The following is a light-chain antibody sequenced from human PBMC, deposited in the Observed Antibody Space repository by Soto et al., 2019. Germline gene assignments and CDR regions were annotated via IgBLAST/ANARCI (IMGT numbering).Light chain of an antibody. J-gene: IGKJ4*01. V-gene: IGKV1-39*01. Sequence: DIQMTQSPSSLSASVGDRVTITCQASQDISNYLNWYQQKPGKAPKLLIYAASSLQSGVPSRFSASRSGTDFTLTISSLQPEDFATYYCQQTSITPLTFGGGTKVDIK. CDR3: QQTSITPLT. CDR1: QDISNY. CDR2: AAS.